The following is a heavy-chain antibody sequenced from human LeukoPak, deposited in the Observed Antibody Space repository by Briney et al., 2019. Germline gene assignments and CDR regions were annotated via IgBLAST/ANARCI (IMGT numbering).Heavy chain of an antibody. CDR2: IYYSGST. Sequence: SQTLSLTCTVSGGSISSGGYSWSWICQHPGKGLEWIGYIYYSGSTYYNPSLKSRVTISVDTSKNQFSLKLSSVTAADTAVYYCARVPLYYYGMDVWGQGTTVTVSS. J-gene: IGHJ6*02. CDR3: ARVPLYYYGMDV. CDR1: GGSISSGGYS. V-gene: IGHV4-31*03. D-gene: IGHD2-8*01.